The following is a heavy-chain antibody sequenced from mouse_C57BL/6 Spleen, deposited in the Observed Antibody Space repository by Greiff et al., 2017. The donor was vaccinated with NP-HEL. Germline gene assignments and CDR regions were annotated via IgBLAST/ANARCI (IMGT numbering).Heavy chain of an antibody. Sequence: EVKLMESGEGLVKPGGSLKLSCAASGFTFSSYAMSWVRQTPEKRLEWVAYISSGGDYIYYADTVKGRFTISRDNARNTLYLQMSSLKSEDTAMYYCTRGGDDYDKNWFAYWGQGTLVTVSA. CDR1: GFTFSSYA. D-gene: IGHD2-4*01. J-gene: IGHJ3*01. CDR3: TRGGDDYDKNWFAY. V-gene: IGHV5-9-1*02. CDR2: ISSGGDYI.